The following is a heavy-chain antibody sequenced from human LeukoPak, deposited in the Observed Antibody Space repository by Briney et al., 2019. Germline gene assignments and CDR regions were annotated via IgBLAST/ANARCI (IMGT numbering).Heavy chain of an antibody. V-gene: IGHV3-23*01. CDR2: LTGSGGNT. CDR1: GFTFSSYV. Sequence: PGGSLRLSCAASGFTFSSYVMSWVRQAPGQGLEWVSTLTGSGGNTYYADSVKGRFTISRDNSKNTLHLQMNSLRAEDTAVYYCAKSRVGYDYWGQGTLVTVSS. D-gene: IGHD1-26*01. J-gene: IGHJ4*02. CDR3: AKSRVGYDY.